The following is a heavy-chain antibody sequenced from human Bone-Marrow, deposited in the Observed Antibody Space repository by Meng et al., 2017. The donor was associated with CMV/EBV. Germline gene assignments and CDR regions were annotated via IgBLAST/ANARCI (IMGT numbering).Heavy chain of an antibody. Sequence: SVKVSCKASGGTFSSYAISWVRQAPGQGLEWMGGIIPIFGTANYAQKFQGRVTITTDESTSTAYMELSSLRSEDTAVYYCARGDPYYYDSSGYYPFCYWGQGTLVTVS. CDR3: ARGDPYYYDSSGYYPFCY. CDR2: IIPIFGTA. D-gene: IGHD3-22*01. J-gene: IGHJ4*02. V-gene: IGHV1-69*05. CDR1: GGTFSSYA.